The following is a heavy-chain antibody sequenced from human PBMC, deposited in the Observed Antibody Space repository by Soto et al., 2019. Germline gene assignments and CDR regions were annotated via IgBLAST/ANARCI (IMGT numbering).Heavy chain of an antibody. CDR2: IYYSGST. CDR1: GGSISSSSYY. V-gene: IGHV4-39*01. Sequence: QLQLQESGPGLVKPSETLSLTCTVSGGSISSSSYYWGWIRQPPGKGLEWIGSIYYSGSTYYNPSLKSRVTISVDTSKNQFSLKLSSVTAADTAVYYCARVMSIVVVPAATSYFDYWGQGTLVTVSS. J-gene: IGHJ4*02. D-gene: IGHD2-2*01. CDR3: ARVMSIVVVPAATSYFDY.